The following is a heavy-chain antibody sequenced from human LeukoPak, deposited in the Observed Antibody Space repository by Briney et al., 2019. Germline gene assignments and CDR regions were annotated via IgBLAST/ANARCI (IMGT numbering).Heavy chain of an antibody. D-gene: IGHD1-26*01. CDR2: ITRSSSTT. J-gene: IGHJ4*02. CDR3: VRGGWETVLDF. CDR1: GFTFSSYA. Sequence: GGSLRLSCAASGFTFSSYAMNWVRQAPGKGLEWVSYITRSSSTTYYADSVKVRFTISRDNAKNSLYLQMNSLKAEDTAVYYCVRGGWETVLDFWGQGTLVPVSA. V-gene: IGHV3-48*04.